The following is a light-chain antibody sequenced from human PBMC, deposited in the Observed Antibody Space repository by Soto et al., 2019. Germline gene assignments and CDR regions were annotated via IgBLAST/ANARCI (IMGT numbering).Light chain of an antibody. CDR2: LGS. Sequence: DIVMTQSPLSLSVTPGEPASISCRSSQSLLHSIGYNYLDWYLQKPGQSPQLLIYLGSNRASGVPDRFSGSGSGTDFTLKISRVEADDVGLYYCMQGLQTPTFGQGTKVDIK. V-gene: IGKV2-28*01. J-gene: IGKJ1*01. CDR1: QSLLHSIGYNY. CDR3: MQGLQTPT.